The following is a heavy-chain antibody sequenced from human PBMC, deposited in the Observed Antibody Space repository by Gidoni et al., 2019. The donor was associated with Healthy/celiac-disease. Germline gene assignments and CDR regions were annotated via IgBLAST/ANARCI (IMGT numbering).Heavy chain of an antibody. CDR1: GFTFSSYA. J-gene: IGHJ6*02. CDR2: ISYDGSNK. D-gene: IGHD6-19*01. Sequence: QVQLVESGGGVVQPGRSLRLSCAASGFTFSSYAMHWVRQAPGKGLEWVAVISYDGSNKYYADSVKGRFTISRDNSKNTLYLQMNSLRAEDTAVYYCARDSPHSSGWFFYYYGMDVWGQGTTVTVSS. CDR3: ARDSPHSSGWFFYYYGMDV. V-gene: IGHV3-30*04.